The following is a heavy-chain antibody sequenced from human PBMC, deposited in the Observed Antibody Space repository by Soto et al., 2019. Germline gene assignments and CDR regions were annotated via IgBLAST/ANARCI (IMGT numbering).Heavy chain of an antibody. CDR2: IYYSGST. CDR3: ARGKRRYYYDSSGYPYFDY. CDR1: GGSISSYY. J-gene: IGHJ4*02. Sequence: SETLSLTCTVSGGSISSYYWSWIRQPPGKGLEWIGYIYYSGSTNYNPSLKSRVTISVDTSKNQFSLKLSSVTAADTAVYYCARGKRRYYYDSSGYPYFDYWGQGTLVTVSS. V-gene: IGHV4-59*01. D-gene: IGHD3-22*01.